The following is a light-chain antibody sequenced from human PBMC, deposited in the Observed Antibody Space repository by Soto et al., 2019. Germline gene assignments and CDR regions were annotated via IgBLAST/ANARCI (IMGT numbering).Light chain of an antibody. CDR1: QSVSSN. J-gene: IGKJ2*01. CDR2: GAS. Sequence: EIVMTQSPATLSVSPGETATLSCRASQSVSSNLAWYQQKPGQSPRLLIYGASTRAIGIPARFSGSGSGTEFTLTISSLQSEDFAVYYCQQYNNWPHTFGQGTKLEIK. CDR3: QQYNNWPHT. V-gene: IGKV3-15*01.